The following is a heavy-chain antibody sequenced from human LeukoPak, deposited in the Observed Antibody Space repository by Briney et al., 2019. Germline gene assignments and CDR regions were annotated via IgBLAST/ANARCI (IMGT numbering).Heavy chain of an antibody. CDR2: IYYSGST. D-gene: IGHD3-10*01. CDR3: ARQDFGSGILPGY. CDR1: GGSISSSSYS. J-gene: IGHJ4*02. V-gene: IGHV4-39*01. Sequence: PSETLFLTCTVSGGSISSSSYSWGWIRQPPGKGLEWIGCIYYSGSTYYNPSLKSRVTLSIDTSKSQFSLRLSSVTAADTAVYYCARQDFGSGILPGYWGQGTLVTVSS.